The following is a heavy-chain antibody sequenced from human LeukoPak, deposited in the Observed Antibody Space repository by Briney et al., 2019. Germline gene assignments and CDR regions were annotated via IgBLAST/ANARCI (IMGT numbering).Heavy chain of an antibody. CDR3: AREILTGYYRAAFDI. J-gene: IGHJ3*02. Sequence: GRSLRLSCAASGFTFSSYGMHWVRQAPGKGLEWVAVISYDGSNKYYADSVKGRFTISRDNSKNTLYLQMNSLRAEGTAVYYCAREILTGYYRAAFDIWGQGKMVTVSS. CDR1: GFTFSSYG. CDR2: ISYDGSNK. V-gene: IGHV3-30*03. D-gene: IGHD3-9*01.